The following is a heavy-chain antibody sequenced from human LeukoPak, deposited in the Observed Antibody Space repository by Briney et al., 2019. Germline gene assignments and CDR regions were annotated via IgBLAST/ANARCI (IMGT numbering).Heavy chain of an antibody. D-gene: IGHD2-21*02. J-gene: IGHJ4*02. CDR3: AKLIREVTTYDY. CDR1: GFTFSTYW. Sequence: PGGSLRLSCAASGFTFSTYWMSWVRQAPGKGLEWVASINPDGSTDHYVDSVKGRFTVSRDNAKNPLFLQMNTLRVEDTAVYYCAKLIREVTTYDYWGPGALVTVSS. CDR2: INPDGSTD. V-gene: IGHV3-7*01.